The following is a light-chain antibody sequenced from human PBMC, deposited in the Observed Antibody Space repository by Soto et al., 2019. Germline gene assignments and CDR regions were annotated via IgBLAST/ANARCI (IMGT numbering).Light chain of an antibody. CDR3: QQYSDWPPLT. V-gene: IGKV3-15*01. CDR1: QSVTSS. CDR2: GAS. J-gene: IGKJ4*01. Sequence: EVVLTQSPATLSVSPGERATLSCRASQSVTSSLAWYQHKPGQAPRLLIHGASTRATGVPDRFSGSGSGTEFALIISGLQSEDCAVYYRQQYSDWPPLTFGGGTKVEIK.